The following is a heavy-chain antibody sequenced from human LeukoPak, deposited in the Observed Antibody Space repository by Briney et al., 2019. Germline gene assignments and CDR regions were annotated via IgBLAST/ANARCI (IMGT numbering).Heavy chain of an antibody. CDR1: GGSFSGYY. CDR3: ARGGSGYARYYYYYGMDV. Sequence: SGTLSLTCAVYGGSFSGYYWSWIRQPPGKGLEWIGEINHSGSTNYNPSLKSRVTISVDTSKNQFSLKLSSVTAADTAVYYCARGGSGYARYYYYYGMDVWGQGTTVTVSS. D-gene: IGHD5-12*01. J-gene: IGHJ6*02. V-gene: IGHV4-34*01. CDR2: INHSGST.